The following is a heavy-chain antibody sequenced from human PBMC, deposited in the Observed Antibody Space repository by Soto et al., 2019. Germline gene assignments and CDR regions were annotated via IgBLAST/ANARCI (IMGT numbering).Heavy chain of an antibody. Sequence: SETLSLTCTVSGGSIRSGGYYWNWIRQNPGKGLEWIGYIYYSGNTYYNPSLKSRVTISVDTSKNQFSLKLSSVTAADTAVYYCARGYSGYPTVFDYWGQGTLVTVSS. V-gene: IGHV4-31*03. CDR1: GGSIRSGGYY. CDR2: IYYSGNT. J-gene: IGHJ4*02. CDR3: ARGYSGYPTVFDY. D-gene: IGHD5-12*01.